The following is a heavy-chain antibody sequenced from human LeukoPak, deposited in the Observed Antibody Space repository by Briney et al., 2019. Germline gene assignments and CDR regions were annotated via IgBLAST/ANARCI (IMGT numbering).Heavy chain of an antibody. D-gene: IGHD2-2*01. J-gene: IGHJ4*02. CDR1: GYTFTGYY. V-gene: IGHV1-2*02. CDR2: INPNSGGT. Sequence: ASVTVSCKASGYTFTGYYMHWVRQAPGQGLEWMGWINPNSGGTNYAQKFQGRVTMTRDTSISTAYMELSRLRSDDTAVYYCARGPPDIVVVPAAETDFDYWGQGTLVTVSS. CDR3: ARGPPDIVVVPAAETDFDY.